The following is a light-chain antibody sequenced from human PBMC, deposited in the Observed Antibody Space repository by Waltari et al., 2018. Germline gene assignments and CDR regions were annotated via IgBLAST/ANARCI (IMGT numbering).Light chain of an antibody. CDR3: SSYTSRSTWV. CDR1: TSDMGGYNY. J-gene: IGLJ3*02. CDR2: DVT. Sequence: QSDLTQPASVSGSPGQSITISCTGTTSDMGGYNYVSWYQQHPGKAPKLMIYDVTERPSGVSNRFSGSKSGNTASLTISGLQPEDEADYYCSSYTSRSTWVFGGGTKLTVL. V-gene: IGLV2-14*03.